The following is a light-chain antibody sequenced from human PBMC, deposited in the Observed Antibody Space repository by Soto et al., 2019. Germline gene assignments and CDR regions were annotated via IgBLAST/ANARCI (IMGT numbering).Light chain of an antibody. CDR1: QSVSID. CDR3: QQYYGTPVT. CDR2: GVS. J-gene: IGKJ1*01. V-gene: IGKV3-15*01. Sequence: EIVMTQSPATLSVSPGERATLSCRASQSVSIDLAWYQQTPGQAPRLLIYGVSTRATGVPARFSGSGSGTDFTLTISSLQAEDVAIYYCQQYYGTPVTFGQGTKVDIK.